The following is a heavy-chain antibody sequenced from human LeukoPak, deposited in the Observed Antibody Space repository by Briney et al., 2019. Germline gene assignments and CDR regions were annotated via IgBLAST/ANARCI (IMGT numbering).Heavy chain of an antibody. D-gene: IGHD6-19*01. CDR1: GGSISSYY. CDR2: IYTSGST. CDR3: ARDAGSGWYQVFDY. J-gene: IGHJ4*02. Sequence: SETLSLTCTVSGGSISSYYWSWIRQPAGKGREGIGRIYTSGSTNYNPSLKRRVTMSVDTSKNQFSLKLSSVTAADTAVYYCARDAGSGWYQVFDYWGQGTLVTVSS. V-gene: IGHV4-4*07.